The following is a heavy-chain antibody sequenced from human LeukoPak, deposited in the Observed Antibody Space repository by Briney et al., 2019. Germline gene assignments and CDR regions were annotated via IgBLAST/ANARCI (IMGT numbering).Heavy chain of an antibody. Sequence: PSETLSLTCTVSGYSISSGYYWGWIRQPPGKGLEWIGSIYHSGSTYYNPSLKSRVTISVDTSKNQFSLKLSSVTAADTAVYYCARDYGIVGATNWFDPWGQGTLATVSS. D-gene: IGHD1-26*01. J-gene: IGHJ5*02. CDR1: GYSISSGYY. CDR2: IYHSGST. CDR3: ARDYGIVGATNWFDP. V-gene: IGHV4-38-2*02.